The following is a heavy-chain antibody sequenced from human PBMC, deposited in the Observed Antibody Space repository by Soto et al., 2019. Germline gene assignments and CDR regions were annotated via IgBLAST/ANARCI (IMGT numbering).Heavy chain of an antibody. Sequence: GGSLRLSCAASGFTFSGSAMHWVRQASGKGLEWVGRIRSKANSYATAYAASVKGRFTISRDDSKNTAYLQMNSLRAEDTAVYYCAKDFHKGPLNGAFDIWGQGTMVTVSS. CDR1: GFTFSGSA. CDR2: IRSKANSYAT. D-gene: IGHD3-3*01. V-gene: IGHV3-73*01. CDR3: AKDFHKGPLNGAFDI. J-gene: IGHJ3*02.